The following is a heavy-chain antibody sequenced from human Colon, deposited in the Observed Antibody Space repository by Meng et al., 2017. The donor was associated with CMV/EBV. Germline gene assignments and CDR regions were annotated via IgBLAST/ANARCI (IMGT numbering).Heavy chain of an antibody. CDR1: GITLSNYA. CDR2: ISGSGYSA. J-gene: IGHJ6*02. D-gene: IGHD2-2*02. Sequence: GGSLRLSCAASGITLSNYAMSWVRQAPGKGLEWVSRISGSGYSADYADSVKGRFTISRDNSKNTLFLQMNSLRVEDTAVYYCAKDGRYCSSASCYIPPGYFYAMDIWGQGTTVTVSS. CDR3: AKDGRYCSSASCYIPPGYFYAMDI. V-gene: IGHV3-23*01.